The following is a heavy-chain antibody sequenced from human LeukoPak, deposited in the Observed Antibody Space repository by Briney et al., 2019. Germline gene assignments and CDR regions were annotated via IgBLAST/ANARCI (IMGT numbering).Heavy chain of an antibody. V-gene: IGHV4-59*08. CDR1: GGSISSYY. J-gene: IGHJ3*02. Sequence: PSETLSLTCTVSGGSISSYYWSWIRQPPGKGLEWIGYIYYSGSTNYNPSLKSRVTISVDTSKNQFSLKLSSVTAADTAVYYCARQLSGHGAFDIWGQGTMVTVSS. D-gene: IGHD5-12*01. CDR3: ARQLSGHGAFDI. CDR2: IYYSGST.